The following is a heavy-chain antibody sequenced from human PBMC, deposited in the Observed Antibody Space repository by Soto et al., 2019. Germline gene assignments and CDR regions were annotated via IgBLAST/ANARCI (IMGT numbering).Heavy chain of an antibody. CDR1: GFPFSSYV. CDR2: ISGGGSNT. D-gene: IGHD4-4*01. J-gene: IGHJ4*02. CDR3: AKDSNKYSSSLRGRYFDY. V-gene: IGHV3-23*01. Sequence: GGSLRLSCAASGFPFSSYVMSWVRQAPGKGLEWVSGISGGGSNTFYADYVKGRFTVSRDNSKNTLLLQMNSLGAEDTAVYYCAKDSNKYSSSLRGRYFDYWGQGIGVTVS.